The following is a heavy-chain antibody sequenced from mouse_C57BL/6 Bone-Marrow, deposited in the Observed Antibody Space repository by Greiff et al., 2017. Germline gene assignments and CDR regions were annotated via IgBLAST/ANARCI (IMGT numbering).Heavy chain of an antibody. J-gene: IGHJ4*01. D-gene: IGHD2-1*01. Sequence: VQLQQSGAELVKPGASVKLSCKASGYTFTSYWMQWVKQRPGQGLEWIGEIDPSDSYTNYKQKFKGKATLTVDTSSSTAYMQLSSLTSEDSAVYYCARPLPDIDAMGYWGQGTSVTVSS. CDR2: IDPSDSYT. CDR3: ARPLPDIDAMGY. CDR1: GYTFTSYW. V-gene: IGHV1-50*01.